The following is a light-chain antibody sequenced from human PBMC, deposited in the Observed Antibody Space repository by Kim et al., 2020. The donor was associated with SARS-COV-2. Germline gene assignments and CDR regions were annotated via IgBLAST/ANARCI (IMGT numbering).Light chain of an antibody. CDR1: QSVSSN. Sequence: EIVMTQSPATLSVSPGERATLSCRASQSVSSNLAWYQQKRGQTPRLLIYDASTRATGIPARFSGSGSGTEFTLTISSLQSEDFAVYYCQQYNNWPPWTFGQGTKVDIK. J-gene: IGKJ1*01. V-gene: IGKV3-15*01. CDR3: QQYNNWPPWT. CDR2: DAS.